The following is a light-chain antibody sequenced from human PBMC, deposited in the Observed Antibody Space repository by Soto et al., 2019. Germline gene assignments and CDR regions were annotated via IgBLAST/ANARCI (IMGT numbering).Light chain of an antibody. Sequence: QSVLTQPPSASGTPGQRVTISCSGSSSNTGSNTVNWYQQLPGTAAQLLIYSNNQRPSGVPDRFSGSKSGTSASLAISGLQSEDEADYYCAAWDDSLNGVVFGGGTKLAVL. CDR3: AAWDDSLNGVV. CDR1: SSNTGSNT. CDR2: SNN. J-gene: IGLJ2*01. V-gene: IGLV1-44*01.